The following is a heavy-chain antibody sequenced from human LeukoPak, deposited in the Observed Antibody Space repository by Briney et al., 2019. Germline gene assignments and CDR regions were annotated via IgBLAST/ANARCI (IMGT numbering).Heavy chain of an antibody. Sequence: ASVKVSCKASGYTFTSYYIHWVRQAPGQGLEWMGIVNPSGNNTDYAQKFQDRVTMTSDTFTSIVYMEVSSLRSEDTAVYYCARDMVGFYDTNYWGQGTLVTVSS. V-gene: IGHV1-46*01. CDR3: ARDMVGFYDTNY. CDR2: VNPSGNNT. CDR1: GYTFTSYY. D-gene: IGHD3-22*01. J-gene: IGHJ4*02.